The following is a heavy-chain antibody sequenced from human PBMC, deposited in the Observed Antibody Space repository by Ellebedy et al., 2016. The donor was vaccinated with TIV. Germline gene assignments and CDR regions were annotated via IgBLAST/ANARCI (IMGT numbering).Heavy chain of an antibody. CDR3: ARDPLGYCSGGSCTNNWFDP. J-gene: IGHJ5*02. V-gene: IGHV1-3*01. D-gene: IGHD2-15*01. Sequence: AASVKVSCKASGYTFTTFAIHWVRQAPGQSPEWMEWINVADANTKYSQKFQGRVTFTRDTSANTVYMHLSSLRSEDSAVYYCARDPLGYCSGGSCTNNWFDPWGQGTLVTVS. CDR2: INVADANT. CDR1: GYTFTTFA.